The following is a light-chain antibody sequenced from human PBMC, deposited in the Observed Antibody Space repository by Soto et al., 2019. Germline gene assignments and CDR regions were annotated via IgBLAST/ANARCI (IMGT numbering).Light chain of an antibody. V-gene: IGKV3-15*01. CDR3: QQYHKWPPLT. CDR2: DAS. Sequence: EILMTQSPASLSVSPGENATLSCRASQSVSTNLVWYQQKPGQSPRLLIYDASTRPTGIPARFGGMGSGTQFTLTITSLQSEDSAVYYCQQYHKWPPLTFGGGTKVEI. J-gene: IGKJ4*01. CDR1: QSVSTN.